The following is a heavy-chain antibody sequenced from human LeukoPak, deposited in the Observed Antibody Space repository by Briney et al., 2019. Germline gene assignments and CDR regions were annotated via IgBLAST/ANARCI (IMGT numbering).Heavy chain of an antibody. CDR3: ARGGYCGGDCYFYY. Sequence: ESSETLSLTCTVSGYSISSGYYWGWIRQPPGKGLEWIGSIYHSGSTYYNPSLKSRVTISVDTSKNQFSLKLSSVTAADTAVYYCARGGYCGGDCYFYYWGQGTLVTVSS. J-gene: IGHJ4*02. CDR1: GYSISSGYY. D-gene: IGHD2-21*02. CDR2: IYHSGST. V-gene: IGHV4-38-2*02.